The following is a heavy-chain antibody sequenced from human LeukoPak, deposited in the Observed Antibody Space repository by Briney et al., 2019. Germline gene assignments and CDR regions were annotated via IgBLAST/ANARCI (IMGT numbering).Heavy chain of an antibody. V-gene: IGHV4-34*01. CDR2: INHSGST. J-gene: IGHJ4*02. CDR3: ARGRYFDFSY. CDR1: GGSLSGYY. Sequence: SETLSPTCAVYGGSLSGYYWSWIRQPPGKGLEWIGEINHSGSTNYNPSLKSRVTISVDTSKNQFSLKLSSVTAADTAVYYCARGRYFDFSYWGQGTLVTVSS. D-gene: IGHD3-3*01.